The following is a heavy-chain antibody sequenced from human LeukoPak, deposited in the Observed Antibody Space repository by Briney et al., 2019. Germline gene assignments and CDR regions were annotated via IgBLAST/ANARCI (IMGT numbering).Heavy chain of an antibody. CDR2: INPNSGGT. Sequence: ASVKVSCKASGHTFTSYYMHWVRQAPGQGLEWMGWINPNSGGTNYAQKFQGRVTMTRDTSISTAYMELSRLRSDDTAVYYCARSRRGGSYYFDYWGQGTLVTVSS. CDR1: GHTFTSYY. D-gene: IGHD2-15*01. V-gene: IGHV1-2*02. CDR3: ARSRRGGSYYFDY. J-gene: IGHJ4*02.